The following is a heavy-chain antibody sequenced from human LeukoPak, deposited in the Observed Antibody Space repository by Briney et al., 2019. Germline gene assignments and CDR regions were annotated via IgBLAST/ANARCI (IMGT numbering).Heavy chain of an antibody. CDR3: ARLVYYDSSGYYYLWFDP. J-gene: IGHJ5*02. V-gene: IGHV1-18*01. CDR1: GYTFTSWG. D-gene: IGHD3-22*01. Sequence: GASVKVSCKASGYTFTSWGISWVRQAPGQGLEWMGWISAYNGNTNYAQKLQGRVTMTTDTSTSTAYMELRSLRSDDTAVYYCARLVYYDSSGYYYLWFDPWGQGTLVTVSS. CDR2: ISAYNGNT.